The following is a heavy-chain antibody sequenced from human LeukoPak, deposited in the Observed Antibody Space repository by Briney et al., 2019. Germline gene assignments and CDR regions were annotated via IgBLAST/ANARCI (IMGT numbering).Heavy chain of an antibody. CDR2: ISNSGGST. CDR1: GFTFSSYA. Sequence: GGSLRLSCAASGFTFSSYAMNWVRQAPGKGLEWVSGISNSGGSTYYADSVKGRFTISRDNSKNTLYLQMNSLRAEDAAVYYCAKETSSSFDYWGQGTLVTVSS. V-gene: IGHV3-23*01. D-gene: IGHD6-6*01. J-gene: IGHJ4*02. CDR3: AKETSSSFDY.